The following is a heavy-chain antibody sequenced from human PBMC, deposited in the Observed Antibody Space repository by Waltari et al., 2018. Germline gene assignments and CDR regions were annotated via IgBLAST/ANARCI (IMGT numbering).Heavy chain of an antibody. D-gene: IGHD6-19*01. CDR1: GGSFSGYY. Sequence: QVQLQQWGAGLLKPSETLSLPCAVYGGSFSGYYWSWLRQPPGTGLEWIGEINHSGSTNYIPSQKSRVTISGDTSKNQFSLKLSSVTAADTAVYYCARAEQGLVHGMDVWGQGTTVTVSS. V-gene: IGHV4-34*01. J-gene: IGHJ6*02. CDR2: INHSGST. CDR3: ARAEQGLVHGMDV.